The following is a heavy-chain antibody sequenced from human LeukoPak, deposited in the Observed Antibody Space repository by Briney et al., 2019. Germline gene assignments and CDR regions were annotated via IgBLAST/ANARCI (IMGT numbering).Heavy chain of an antibody. Sequence: GGSLRLSCAASGFTFSSYAMSWVRQAPGKGLEWVSAISGSGGSTYYADSVKGRFTISRDNSKNTLYLQMNSLRAGDTAVYYCAKVGKKYSSWYYFDYWGQGTLVTVSS. D-gene: IGHD6-13*01. CDR3: AKVGKKYSSWYYFDY. CDR1: GFTFSSYA. CDR2: ISGSGGST. J-gene: IGHJ4*02. V-gene: IGHV3-23*01.